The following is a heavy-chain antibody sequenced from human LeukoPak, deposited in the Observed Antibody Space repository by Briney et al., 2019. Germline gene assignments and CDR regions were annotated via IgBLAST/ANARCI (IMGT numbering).Heavy chain of an antibody. D-gene: IGHD1-7*01. J-gene: IGHJ3*02. V-gene: IGHV3-23*01. Sequence: PGGSLRLSCAASGFTFSAYAMSWVRQAPGKGLEWVPAITSSGDYTYYADSVRGRFTFSRGNSRNTLYLQMNSLRAEDTALYYCAKRLPVVGTTGRAFDIWGLGTMVTVSS. CDR3: AKRLPVVGTTGRAFDI. CDR1: GFTFSAYA. CDR2: ITSSGDYT.